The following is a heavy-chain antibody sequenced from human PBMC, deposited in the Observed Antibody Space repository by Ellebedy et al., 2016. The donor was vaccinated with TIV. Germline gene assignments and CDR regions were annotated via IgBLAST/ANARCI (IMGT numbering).Heavy chain of an antibody. CDR1: SLSGYH. CDR2: VHHRGGT. D-gene: IGHD3-10*01. CDR3: AKGSMVRGLAG. J-gene: IGHJ4*02. V-gene: IGHV4-34*01. Sequence: SLSGYHWAWVRQPPGKGLEWIGDVHHRGGTRYISSLKGRVTISLDTSRKEFSLYITSVTAADTALYFCAKGSMVRGLAGWGQGTLVIVSS.